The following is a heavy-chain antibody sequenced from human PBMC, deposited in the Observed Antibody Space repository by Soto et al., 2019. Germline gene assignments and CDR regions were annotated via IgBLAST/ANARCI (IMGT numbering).Heavy chain of an antibody. CDR1: GFSFSSYW. CDR2: INSDGSST. D-gene: IGHD2-15*01. Sequence: EVQLVESGGGLVQPGGSLRLSCAASGFSFSSYWMHWVRQAPGKGLVWVSRINSDGSSTNYADSVKGRFTISRDNAKNTLYLQMNSRRVEDTAVYYCARDPGYCSGGSCYSVWFDPWGQGTLVIVSS. V-gene: IGHV3-74*01. J-gene: IGHJ5*02. CDR3: ARDPGYCSGGSCYSVWFDP.